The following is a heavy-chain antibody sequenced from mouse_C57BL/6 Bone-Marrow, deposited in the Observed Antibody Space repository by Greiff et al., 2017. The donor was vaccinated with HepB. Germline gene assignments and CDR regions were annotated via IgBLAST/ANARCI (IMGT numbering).Heavy chain of an antibody. Sequence: QVQLKQSGAELARPGASVKLSCKASGYTFTSYGISWVKQRTGQGLEWIGEIYPRSGNTYYNEKFKGKATLTADKSSSTAYMELRSLTSEDSAVYFWARGGWLLLFDYWGQGTTLTVSS. J-gene: IGHJ2*01. D-gene: IGHD2-3*01. CDR1: GYTFTSYG. CDR3: ARGGWLLLFDY. V-gene: IGHV1-81*01. CDR2: IYPRSGNT.